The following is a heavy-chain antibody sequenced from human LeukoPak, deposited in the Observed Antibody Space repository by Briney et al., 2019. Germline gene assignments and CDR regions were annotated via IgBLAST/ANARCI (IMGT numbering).Heavy chain of an antibody. CDR1: GGSISTSNW. D-gene: IGHD6-13*01. Sequence: KPSETLSLTCDVSGGSISTSNWWSWVRQTLGKGLEWLGEIYHSGSTNYNPSLKSRVIISIDKSKNQFSLKLSSVTAADTAVYYCARGVAAAGLDYWGQGTLVTVSS. CDR2: IYHSGST. V-gene: IGHV4-4*02. CDR3: ARGVAAAGLDY. J-gene: IGHJ4*02.